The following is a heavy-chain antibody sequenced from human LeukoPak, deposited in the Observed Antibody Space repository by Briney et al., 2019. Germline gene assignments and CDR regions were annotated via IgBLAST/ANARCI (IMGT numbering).Heavy chain of an antibody. CDR3: ALDYDSSGYHGAFDI. CDR1: GSTFDDYA. J-gene: IGHJ3*02. Sequence: GRSLRLSCTASGSTFDDYAMHWVRQAPGKGLEWVSGISWNSGSIGYADSVKGRFTISRDNAKNSLYLQMNSLRAEDTALYYCALDYDSSGYHGAFDIWGQGTMVTVSS. V-gene: IGHV3-9*01. D-gene: IGHD3-22*01. CDR2: ISWNSGSI.